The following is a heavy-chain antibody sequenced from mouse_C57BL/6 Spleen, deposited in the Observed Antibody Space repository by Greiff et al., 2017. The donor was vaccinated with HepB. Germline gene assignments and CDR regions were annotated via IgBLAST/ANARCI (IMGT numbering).Heavy chain of an antibody. J-gene: IGHJ1*03. CDR1: GFTFSSYA. V-gene: IGHV5-4*01. CDR3: ARDYYGREGYFDV. D-gene: IGHD1-1*01. CDR2: ISDGGSYT. Sequence: EVKLVESGGGLVKPGGSLKLSCAASGFTFSSYAMSWVRQTPEKRLEWVATISDGGSYTYYPDNVKGRFTISRDNAKNNLYLQMSHLKSEDTAMYYCARDYYGREGYFDVWGTGTTVTVSS.